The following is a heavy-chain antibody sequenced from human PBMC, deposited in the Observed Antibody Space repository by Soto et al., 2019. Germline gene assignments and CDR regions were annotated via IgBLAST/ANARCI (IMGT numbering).Heavy chain of an antibody. CDR2: ITDTGGDA. J-gene: IGHJ4*02. CDR3: ARGSTDSYPGSRIFDF. CDR1: GFTFGSRA. V-gene: IGHV3-23*01. Sequence: GGSLRLSCAASGFTFGSRAMTWVRQAPGEGLQWVSTITDTGGDAKYADSVRGRFVISRDNSKKTLYLQMTSLTAEDSAMYYCARGSTDSYPGSRIFDFWGRGTLVTVSS. D-gene: IGHD3-10*01.